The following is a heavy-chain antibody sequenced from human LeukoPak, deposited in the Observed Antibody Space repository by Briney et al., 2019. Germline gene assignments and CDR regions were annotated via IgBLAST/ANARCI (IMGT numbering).Heavy chain of an antibody. V-gene: IGHV3-21*06. CDR2: ISTSSTYI. CDR3: ARDLEVVNTAMDTGHSTS. J-gene: IGHJ5*02. CDR1: GFTFGIHG. D-gene: IGHD5-18*01. Sequence: PGGSLRLSCVGSGFTFGIHGMNWVRQAPGKGLEWVSFISTSSTYIKYADSLKGRFTVSRDNVKSSLYLQMSSLTAEDTAVYYCARDLEVVNTAMDTGHSTSWGQGTLATVSS.